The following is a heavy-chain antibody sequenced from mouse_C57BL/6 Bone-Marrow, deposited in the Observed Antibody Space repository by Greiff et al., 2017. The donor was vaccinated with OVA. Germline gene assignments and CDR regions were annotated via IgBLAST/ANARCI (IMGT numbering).Heavy chain of an antibody. Sequence: VQLQQSGAELVRPGASVKLSCKASGYTFTDYYINWVKQRPGQGLEWIARIYPGSGNTYYNEKFKGKATLTAEKSSSTAYMQLSSLTSEDSAVYFCAREGGNPPVFAYWGQGTLVTVSA. CDR3: AREGGNPPVFAY. CDR1: GYTFTDYY. CDR2: IYPGSGNT. V-gene: IGHV1-76*01. J-gene: IGHJ3*01. D-gene: IGHD1-1*02.